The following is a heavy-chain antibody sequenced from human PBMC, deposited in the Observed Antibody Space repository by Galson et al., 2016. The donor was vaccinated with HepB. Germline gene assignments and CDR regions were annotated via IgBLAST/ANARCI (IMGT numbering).Heavy chain of an antibody. V-gene: IGHV1-18*01. CDR1: GYTFTTYG. J-gene: IGHJ6*04. Sequence: SVKVSCKASGYTFTTYGISWVRQAPGQGLEWMGWITTVTGNTNYAQKFQGRVTMTTDTSTNTAYMELRSMRCDDTAVFYCERERDYHFYSMDVWGKGTT. CDR2: ITTVTGNT. CDR3: ERERDYHFYSMDV.